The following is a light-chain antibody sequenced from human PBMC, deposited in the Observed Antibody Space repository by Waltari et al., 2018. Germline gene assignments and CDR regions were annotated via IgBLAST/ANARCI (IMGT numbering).Light chain of an antibody. CDR2: GAS. Sequence: DIQMTQAPSSLSASIGDRVTITCRASQNIRTYLSWYQQKPGQAPKLLIYGASTLQRGVPSRFTGSGSGTVFTHTITSLQPEDFATYYCLQSSNMPRTFGPGARLEI. CDR3: LQSSNMPRT. V-gene: IGKV1-39*01. CDR1: QNIRTY. J-gene: IGKJ2*01.